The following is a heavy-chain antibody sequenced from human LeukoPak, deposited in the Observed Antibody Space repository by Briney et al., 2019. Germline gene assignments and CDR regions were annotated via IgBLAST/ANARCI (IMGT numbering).Heavy chain of an antibody. CDR1: GGSISSGGYY. Sequence: SETLSLTCTVSGGSISSGGYYWSWIRQPPGKGLEWIGYIYHSGSTYYNPSLKSRVTISVDRSKNQFSLKLSSVTAADTAVYYCARGGRPAVAEYYFDYWGQGTLVTVSS. CDR3: ARGGRPAVAEYYFDY. J-gene: IGHJ4*02. V-gene: IGHV4-30-2*01. D-gene: IGHD6-19*01. CDR2: IYHSGST.